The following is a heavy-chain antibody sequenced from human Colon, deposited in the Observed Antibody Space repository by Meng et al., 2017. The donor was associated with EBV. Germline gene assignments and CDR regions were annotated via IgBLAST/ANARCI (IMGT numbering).Heavy chain of an antibody. Sequence: LLPHESHSGLVQPSQSLSLPCAVSCDSIRSGDYSWSWIRQPPGQGLEWIGYIYHGGTTYNTSLKSRVTISVDNSKNQFSLRLTSVTAADTAVYYCARGPYCGGDCYWFDPWGQGTLVTVSS. CDR1: CDSIRSGDYS. D-gene: IGHD2-21*02. CDR3: ARGPYCGGDCYWFDP. J-gene: IGHJ5*02. CDR2: IYHGGTT. V-gene: IGHV4-30-2*01.